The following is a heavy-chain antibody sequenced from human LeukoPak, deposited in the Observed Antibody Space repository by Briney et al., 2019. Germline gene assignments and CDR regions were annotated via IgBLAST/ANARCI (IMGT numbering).Heavy chain of an antibody. CDR2: ISASGHYT. Sequence: GGSLRLSCAVSGFTIGNSAMSWVRQAPGKGLEWISGISASGHYTYTADSLKGWFTISRDNSKNTLYLQMNSLRAEDTALYYCAKDGSWGDYQFYFYIDVWGKGTTVTVSS. J-gene: IGHJ6*03. CDR1: GFTIGNSA. V-gene: IGHV3-23*01. D-gene: IGHD3-16*01. CDR3: AKDGSWGDYQFYFYIDV.